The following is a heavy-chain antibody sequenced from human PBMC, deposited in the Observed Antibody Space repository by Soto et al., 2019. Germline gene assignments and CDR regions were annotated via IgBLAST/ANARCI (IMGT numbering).Heavy chain of an antibody. CDR2: IIPFFKAT. Sequence: SVKVSCKASGGSFSSYAISWVRQAPGQGLEWMGVIIPFFKATNYAQKFQGRVTITADDSTSTAYMDIHSLRSEDTAVYYCARDVSLNYYDGTFSYFALDVWGQGTTVTVSS. CDR1: GGSFSSYA. D-gene: IGHD3-16*01. CDR3: ARDVSLNYYDGTFSYFALDV. J-gene: IGHJ6*02. V-gene: IGHV1-69*13.